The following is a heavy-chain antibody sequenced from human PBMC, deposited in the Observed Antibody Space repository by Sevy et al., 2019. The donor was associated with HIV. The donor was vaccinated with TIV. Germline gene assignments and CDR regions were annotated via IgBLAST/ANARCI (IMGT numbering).Heavy chain of an antibody. CDR2: IKQEGSEK. V-gene: IGHV3-7*01. J-gene: IGHJ6*02. CDR1: GFTFSSYW. Sequence: GGSLRLSCAASGFTFSSYWMSWVRQAPGKGLEWVANIKQEGSEKYYVDSGKGRFTISRDNAKNSPYLQMNSLRAEDTAVYYCAREYAPGFLWSGYPYYYFHGMDLWGQGTTVTVSS. CDR3: AREYAPGFLWSGYPYYYFHGMDL. D-gene: IGHD3-3*01.